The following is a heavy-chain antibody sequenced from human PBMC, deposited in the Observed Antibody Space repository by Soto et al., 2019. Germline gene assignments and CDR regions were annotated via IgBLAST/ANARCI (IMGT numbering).Heavy chain of an antibody. CDR1: GYTLTELS. D-gene: IGHD7-27*01. Sequence: ASVKVSCKVSGYTLTELSMHWVRQAPGKGLEWMGGFDPEDGETIYAQKFQGRVTMTEDTSTDTAYMELSSLRSEDTAVYYCATRVPPLANWGSLYYYYMDVWGKGTTVTVSS. J-gene: IGHJ6*03. V-gene: IGHV1-24*01. CDR3: ATRVPPLANWGSLYYYYMDV. CDR2: FDPEDGET.